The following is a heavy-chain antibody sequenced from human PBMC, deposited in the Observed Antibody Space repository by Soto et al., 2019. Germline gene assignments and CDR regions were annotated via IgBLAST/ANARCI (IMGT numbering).Heavy chain of an antibody. D-gene: IGHD3-9*01. V-gene: IGHV4-39*01. CDR3: ARHHRSVIIKGYNWFDP. CDR1: GGSISSSSYY. CDR2: IYYSGST. J-gene: IGHJ5*02. Sequence: QLQLQESGPGLLKPSETLSLTCTVSGGSISSSSYYWGWIRQPPGKGLEWIGSIYYSGSTYYNPSLKSRVTISVDTSKNQFSLKLSSVTAADTAVYYCARHHRSVIIKGYNWFDPWGQGTLVTVSS.